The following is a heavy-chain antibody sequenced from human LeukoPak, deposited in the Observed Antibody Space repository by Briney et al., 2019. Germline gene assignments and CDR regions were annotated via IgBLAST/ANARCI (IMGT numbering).Heavy chain of an antibody. V-gene: IGHV3-33*06. Sequence: PGGSLRLSCAASGFTFSNYGMHWVRQAPGRGLECVAVIWYDGKHQYYADSVKGRFNISRDNPKNMLYLQMNSLRVEDTAVYYCAKSPTQVLRFLRDGKTYYMDVWGKGTSVLVSS. J-gene: IGHJ6*03. CDR2: IWYDGKHQ. CDR1: GFTFSNYG. CDR3: AKSPTQVLRFLRDGKTYYMDV. D-gene: IGHD3-3*01.